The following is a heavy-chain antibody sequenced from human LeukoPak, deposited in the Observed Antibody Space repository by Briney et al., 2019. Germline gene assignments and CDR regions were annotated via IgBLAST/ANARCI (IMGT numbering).Heavy chain of an antibody. CDR2: IKSKTDGGTT. V-gene: IGHV3-15*01. CDR3: TTDNLWELRLYCFDY. J-gene: IGHJ4*02. CDR1: GFTFSNAW. D-gene: IGHD1-26*01. Sequence: PGGSLRLSCAASGFTFSNAWMSWVRQAPGKGLEWVGRIKSKTDGGTTDYAAPVKGRFTISRDDSKNTLYPQMNSLKTEDTAVYYCTTDNLWELRLYCFDYWGQGTLVTVSS.